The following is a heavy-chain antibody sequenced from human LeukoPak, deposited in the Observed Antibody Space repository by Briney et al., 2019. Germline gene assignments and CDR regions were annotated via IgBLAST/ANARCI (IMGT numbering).Heavy chain of an antibody. CDR2: IKQDESEK. V-gene: IGHV3-7*01. Sequence: GGSLRLSCEASGFTFNTYSMNWARQAPGKGLEWVANIKQDESEKYYVDSVKGRFTISRDNAKNSLFLQMNSLRAEDTAVYYCARDKIVGATVLDYWGQGSLVTVSS. CDR1: GFTFNTYS. J-gene: IGHJ4*02. D-gene: IGHD1-26*01. CDR3: ARDKIVGATVLDY.